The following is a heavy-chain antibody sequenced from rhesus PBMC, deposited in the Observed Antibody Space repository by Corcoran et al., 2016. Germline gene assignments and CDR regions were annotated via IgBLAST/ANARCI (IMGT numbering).Heavy chain of an antibody. CDR2: SSPYNGNK. CDR1: GYTFTSYY. D-gene: IGHD6-13*01. V-gene: IGHV1-1*01. Sequence: QVQLVQSGAEIKQPGASVKLSCKASGYTFTSYYRHWVRQAPEQGLEWIGLSSPYNGNKVYEQNFQGRVNITTDTSTSTGYMELSSLRSEHTAVYYWTRAGYSSLFDVWGPGVLVIVSS. J-gene: IGHJ5-1*01. CDR3: TRAGYSSLFDV.